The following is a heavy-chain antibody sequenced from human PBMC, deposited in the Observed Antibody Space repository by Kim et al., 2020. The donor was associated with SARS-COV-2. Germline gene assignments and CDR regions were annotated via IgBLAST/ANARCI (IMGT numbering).Heavy chain of an antibody. CDR1: GYTFTGYY. CDR2: INPNSGGT. CDR3: ARAYCSSTSCYISYFDY. J-gene: IGHJ4*02. D-gene: IGHD2-2*02. Sequence: ASVKVSCKASGYTFTGYYMHWVRQAPGQGLEWMGWINPNSGGTNYAQKFQGRVTMTRDTSISTDYMELSRLRSDDTAVYYCARAYCSSTSCYISYFDYWGQGTLVTVSS. V-gene: IGHV1-2*02.